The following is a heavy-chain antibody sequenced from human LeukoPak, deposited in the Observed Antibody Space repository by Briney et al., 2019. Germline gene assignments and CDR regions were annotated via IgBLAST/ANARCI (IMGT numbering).Heavy chain of an antibody. CDR3: ARGNSGYDPGWFDP. CDR1: GGSISNGGSS. D-gene: IGHD5-12*01. V-gene: IGHV4-30-2*01. CDR2: IYHSGST. Sequence: PSETLSLTCAVSGGSISNGGSSWSWIRQPPGKGLEWIGYIYHSGSTYYNPSLKSRVTISVDRSKNQFSLKLSSVTAADTAVYYCARGNSGYDPGWFDPWGQGTLVTVSS. J-gene: IGHJ5*02.